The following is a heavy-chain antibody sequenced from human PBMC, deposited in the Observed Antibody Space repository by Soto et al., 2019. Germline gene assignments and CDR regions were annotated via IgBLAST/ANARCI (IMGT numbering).Heavy chain of an antibody. CDR2: INAGNGNT. CDR1: GYTFTSYA. CDR3: AKAAPPGSYYYYGMDV. Sequence: QVQLVQSGAEVKKPGASVKVSCKASGYTFTSYAMHWVRQAPGQRLEWMGWINAGNGNTKYSQKFQGRVTITRDTSASTAYMELSSLRSEDTAVYYCAKAAPPGSYYYYGMDVWGQGTTVTVS. D-gene: IGHD6-6*01. V-gene: IGHV1-3*01. J-gene: IGHJ6*02.